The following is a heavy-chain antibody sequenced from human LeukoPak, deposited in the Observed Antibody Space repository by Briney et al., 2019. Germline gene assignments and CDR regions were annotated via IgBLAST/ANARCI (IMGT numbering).Heavy chain of an antibody. CDR1: GGSISSYY. Sequence: SETLSLTCTVSGGSISSYYWSWIRQPAGKGLEWIGRIYTSGSTYYNPSLKSRVTMSVDTSKNQFSLKLSSVTAADTAVYYCATYDFWSGYFDYWGQGTLVTVSS. V-gene: IGHV4-4*07. D-gene: IGHD3-3*01. CDR2: IYTSGST. J-gene: IGHJ4*02. CDR3: ATYDFWSGYFDY.